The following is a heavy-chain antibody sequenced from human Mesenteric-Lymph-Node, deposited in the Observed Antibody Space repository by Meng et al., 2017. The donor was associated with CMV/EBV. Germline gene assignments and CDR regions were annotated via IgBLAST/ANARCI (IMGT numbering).Heavy chain of an antibody. Sequence: CAVYGGAFSGYSWSWIRQPPGKGLEWIGEINHSGSTNYNPSLKSRVTISVDTSKNQFSLKLSSVTAADTAVYYCARGRRGGPAAIFYWGQGTLVTVSS. CDR2: INHSGST. D-gene: IGHD2-2*01. CDR3: ARGRRGGPAAIFY. V-gene: IGHV4-34*01. CDR1: GGAFSGYS. J-gene: IGHJ4*02.